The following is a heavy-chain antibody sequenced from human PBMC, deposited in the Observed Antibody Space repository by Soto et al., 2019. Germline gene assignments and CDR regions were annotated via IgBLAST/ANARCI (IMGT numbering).Heavy chain of an antibody. V-gene: IGHV1-2*02. CDR1: GYTFTGCY. CDR2: INPNSGGT. J-gene: IGHJ4*02. Sequence: ASVKVSCKASGYTFTGCYMHCVRQAPGQGLEWMGWINPNSGGTNYAQKFQGRVTMTRDTSISTAYMELSRLRSDDTAVYYCARDRYCSGGSCYNLGYWGQGTLVTVSS. CDR3: ARDRYCSGGSCYNLGY. D-gene: IGHD2-15*01.